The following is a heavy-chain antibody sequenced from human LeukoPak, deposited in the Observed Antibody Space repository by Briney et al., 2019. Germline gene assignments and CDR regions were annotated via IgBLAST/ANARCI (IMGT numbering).Heavy chain of an antibody. D-gene: IGHD6-19*01. V-gene: IGHV4-34*01. CDR1: GGSFSGYY. Sequence: PSETLSLTCAVYGGSFSGYYWSWIRQPPGKGLEWIGEINHSGSTNYNPSLKSRVTISGDTSKNQFSLNLSPVTAADTAVYYCARGRRRSSGWSFDYWGQGTLVTVSS. CDR3: ARGRRRSSGWSFDY. CDR2: INHSGST. J-gene: IGHJ4*02.